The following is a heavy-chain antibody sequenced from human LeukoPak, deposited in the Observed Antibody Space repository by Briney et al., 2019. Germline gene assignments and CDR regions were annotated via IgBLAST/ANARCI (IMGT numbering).Heavy chain of an antibody. V-gene: IGHV3-21*01. CDR1: GFTFSSYS. J-gene: IGHJ4*02. D-gene: IGHD5-12*01. Sequence: PGGSLRLSCAASGFTFSSYSMNWVRQAPGKGLEWVSSISSSRSYIYYADSVKDRFTISRDNAKNSLYLQMNSLRAEDTAVYYCARVIGGYGDYWGQGTLVTVSS. CDR2: ISSSRSYI. CDR3: ARVIGGYGDY.